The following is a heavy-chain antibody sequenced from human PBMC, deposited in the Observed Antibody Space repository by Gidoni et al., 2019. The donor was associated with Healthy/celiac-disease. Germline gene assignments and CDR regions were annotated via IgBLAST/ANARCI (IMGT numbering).Heavy chain of an antibody. Sequence: QLQLQASGPGLVKPSETLSLTCTVSGGSISSSSYYWGWIRQPPGKGLEWIGCIYYSGSTYYNPALKSRVTISVDTSKNQFSLKLSSVTAADTAVYYCARHLRRLDYYDSSGYYSPNWFDPWGQGTLVTVSS. CDR1: GGSISSSSYY. V-gene: IGHV4-39*01. CDR2: IYYSGST. D-gene: IGHD3-22*01. CDR3: ARHLRRLDYYDSSGYYSPNWFDP. J-gene: IGHJ5*02.